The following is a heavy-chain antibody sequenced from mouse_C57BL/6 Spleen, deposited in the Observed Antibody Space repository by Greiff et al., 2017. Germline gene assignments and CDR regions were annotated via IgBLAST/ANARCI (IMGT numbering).Heavy chain of an antibody. V-gene: IGHV5-6*02. CDR1: GFTFSSYG. J-gene: IGHJ3*01. CDR2: ISSGGSYT. Sequence: DVMLVESGGDLVKPGGSLKLSCAASGFTFSSYGMSWVRQTPDKRLEWVATISSGGSYTYYPDSVKGRFTISRDNAKNTLYLQMSSLKSEDTAVYYCARSYDGYYEVFFAYWGQGTLVTVSA. D-gene: IGHD2-3*01. CDR3: ARSYDGYYEVFFAY.